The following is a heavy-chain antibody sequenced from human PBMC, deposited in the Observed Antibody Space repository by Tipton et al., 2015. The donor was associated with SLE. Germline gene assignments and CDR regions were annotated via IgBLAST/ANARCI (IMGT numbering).Heavy chain of an antibody. V-gene: IGHV4-4*08. CDR2: IYTSGST. CDR3: ARDVAAEFDY. Sequence: LRLSCEASGFTFKNAWMSWVRQAPGKGLEWVGRIYTSGSTNYNPSLKSRVTISVDTSKNQFSLKLSSVTAADTAVYYCARDVAAEFDYWGQGTLVTVSS. CDR1: GFTFKNAW. J-gene: IGHJ4*02. D-gene: IGHD6-13*01.